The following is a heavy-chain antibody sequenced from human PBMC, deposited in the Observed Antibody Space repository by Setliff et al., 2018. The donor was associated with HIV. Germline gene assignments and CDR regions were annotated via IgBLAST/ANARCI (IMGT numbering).Heavy chain of an antibody. CDR3: ARVCPPVRYNFWSGYYPKAGYFDY. D-gene: IGHD3-3*01. Sequence: SETLSLTCTVSGGSLSSYYWSWIRHHPGKGLEWIGYIHYSGSIYYDPSLKSRVTISVDTSKNQFSLKLSSVTAADTAVYYCARVCPPVRYNFWSGYYPKAGYFDYWGQGALVTSPQ. CDR2: IHYSGSI. J-gene: IGHJ4*02. CDR1: GGSLSSYY. V-gene: IGHV4-59*06.